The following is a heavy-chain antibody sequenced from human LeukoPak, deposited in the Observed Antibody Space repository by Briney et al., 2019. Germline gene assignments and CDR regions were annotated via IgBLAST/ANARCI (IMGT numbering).Heavy chain of an antibody. CDR1: GFTVSSNY. CDR2: IYSGGST. V-gene: IGHV3-53*01. Sequence: GGSLRLSCAASGFTVSSNYMSWVRQAPGKGLEWVSVIYSGGSTYYADSVKGRFTISRDNSKNTLYLQMNSLRAEDTAVYYCAKKGYYDGSGYYMYYFDHWGQGTLVTVSS. J-gene: IGHJ4*02. D-gene: IGHD3-22*01. CDR3: AKKGYYDGSGYYMYYFDH.